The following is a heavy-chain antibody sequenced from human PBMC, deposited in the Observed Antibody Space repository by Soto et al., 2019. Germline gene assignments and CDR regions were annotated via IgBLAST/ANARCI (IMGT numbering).Heavy chain of an antibody. CDR2: IDNDGSST. J-gene: IGHJ4*02. D-gene: IGHD2-21*01. Sequence: GGSLRLSCAASGFTFSSYWMHWVRQAPGRGLVWVSRIDNDGSSTIYADSVKGRFTISRDNAKNTLYLQMNSLRAEDTAVYYCARSSFPYYFDSWGQGTLVTVSS. CDR1: GFTFSSYW. CDR3: ARSSFPYYFDS. V-gene: IGHV3-74*01.